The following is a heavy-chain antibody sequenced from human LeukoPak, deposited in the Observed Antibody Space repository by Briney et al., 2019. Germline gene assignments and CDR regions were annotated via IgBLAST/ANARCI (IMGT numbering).Heavy chain of an antibody. CDR1: GFTFSSHW. D-gene: IGHD3-22*01. J-gene: IGHJ4*02. CDR2: IGSDGSNT. V-gene: IGHV3-74*01. CDR3: ARVPGGYYYTLEY. Sequence: GGSLRLSCAASGFTFSSHWMHWVRQAPGKGLVWVSRIGSDGSNTNYADSVKGRFTISRDNAKNTLYLQMNSLRVEDTAVYYCARVPGGYYYTLEYWGQGTLVTVSS.